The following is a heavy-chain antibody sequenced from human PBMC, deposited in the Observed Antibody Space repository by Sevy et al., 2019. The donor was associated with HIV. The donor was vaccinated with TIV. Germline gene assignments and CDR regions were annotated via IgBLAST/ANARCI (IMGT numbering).Heavy chain of an antibody. V-gene: IGHV3-30*04. CDR2: ISYNGRNQ. D-gene: IGHD2-15*01. Sequence: GGSLRLSCAASGFSLSDHDVSWVRQTPGKGLEWLAAISYNGRNQYYADSVKGRFTISKDDSKNTLYLQLNSLRAEDTAVYYCARFVGYCSGGRCSIIDFWGQGTLVTVSS. CDR1: GFSLSDHD. CDR3: ARFVGYCSGGRCSIIDF. J-gene: IGHJ4*02.